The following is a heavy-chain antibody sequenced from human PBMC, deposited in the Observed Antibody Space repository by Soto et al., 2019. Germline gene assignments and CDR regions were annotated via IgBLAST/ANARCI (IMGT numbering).Heavy chain of an antibody. CDR3: AILQIVGATYTFDY. CDR2: INAYNGNT. D-gene: IGHD2-21*01. J-gene: IGHJ4*02. CDR1: GYTFTSYG. V-gene: IGHV1-18*04. Sequence: ASVKVSCKASGYTFTSYGVSWVRQAPGQGLEWMGWINAYNGNTHYAQKFQGRVTMTTDTSTSTAYMELRSLTSDDTAVYHCAILQIVGATYTFDYWGQEXQVTVSS.